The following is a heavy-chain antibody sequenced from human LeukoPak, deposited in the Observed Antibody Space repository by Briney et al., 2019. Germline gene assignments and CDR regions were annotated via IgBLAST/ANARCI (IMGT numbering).Heavy chain of an antibody. Sequence: PSETLSLTCTVSGGSISSSSYYWGWIRQPPGKGLEWIGSIYYSGNTYYNPSLKSRVTISVDTSKNQFSLKLSSVTAADTAVYYCARANWINSSDYWGQGTLVTVSS. V-gene: IGHV4-39*01. D-gene: IGHD1-20*01. CDR1: GGSISSSSYY. CDR2: IYYSGNT. CDR3: ARANWINSSDY. J-gene: IGHJ4*02.